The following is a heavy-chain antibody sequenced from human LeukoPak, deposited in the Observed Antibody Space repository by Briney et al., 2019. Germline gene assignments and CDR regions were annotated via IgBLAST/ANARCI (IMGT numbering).Heavy chain of an antibody. CDR2: IYFTGST. D-gene: IGHD6-13*01. V-gene: IGHV4-59*01. CDR3: ARSLYSSSWYEY. J-gene: IGHJ4*02. CDR1: GGSISTYY. Sequence: SETLSLTCTVSGGSISTYYWTWIRQPPGKALEWIGYIYFTGSTNYNPSLKSRVTISVDTSKNQFSLKLRSVTAADTAVYYCARSLYSSSWYEYWSQGTLVTVFS.